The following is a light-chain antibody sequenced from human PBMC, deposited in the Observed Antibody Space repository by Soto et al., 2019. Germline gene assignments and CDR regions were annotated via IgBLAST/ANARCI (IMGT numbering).Light chain of an antibody. J-gene: IGLJ1*01. V-gene: IGLV2-14*01. CDR1: SSDVGGYDY. CDR3: SSYTSSSTYV. CDR2: DVS. Sequence: QSALTQPASVSGSPGQSITISCTGTSSDVGGYDYVSWYQQHPGKATKLMIYDVSNRPSGVSNRFSSSKSCNTASLTISGLQAEDEADYYCSSYTSSSTYVFGTGTKLTVL.